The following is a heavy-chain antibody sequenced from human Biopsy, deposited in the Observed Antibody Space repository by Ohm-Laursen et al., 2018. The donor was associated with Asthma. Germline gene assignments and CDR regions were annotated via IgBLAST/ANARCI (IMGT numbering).Heavy chain of an antibody. CDR1: GFSFSNFA. Sequence: SLRLSCTASGFSFSNFAIHWVRQAPGKGLEWVGVISKDASTQDYADSVKGRFTMARDNSKNTLDLQMNSLREEDTSVYYCARGAYYDFWSGYSRPIPGYYGMDVWGHGTTVTVSS. V-gene: IGHV3-30*01. CDR3: ARGAYYDFWSGYSRPIPGYYGMDV. J-gene: IGHJ6*02. CDR2: ISKDASTQ. D-gene: IGHD3-3*01.